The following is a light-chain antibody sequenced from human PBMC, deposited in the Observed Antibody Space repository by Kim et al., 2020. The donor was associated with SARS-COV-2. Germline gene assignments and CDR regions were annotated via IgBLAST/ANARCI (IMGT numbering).Light chain of an antibody. J-gene: IGLJ3*02. CDR3: NSRDSSGNHLV. CDR1: HLRSYY. V-gene: IGLV3-19*01. CDR2: GKN. Sequence: ALGQKVRIKCQGDHLRSYYASWYQQKPGQAPVIVIYGKNNRPSGIPDRFSGSSSGNTASLTITGAQAEDEADYYCNSRDSSGNHLVFGGGTQLTVL.